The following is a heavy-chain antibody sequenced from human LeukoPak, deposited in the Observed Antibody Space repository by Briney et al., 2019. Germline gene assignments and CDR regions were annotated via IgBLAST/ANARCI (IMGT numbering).Heavy chain of an antibody. CDR3: ARAIGYDFWSGRSWFDP. CDR2: IYHSGST. D-gene: IGHD3-3*01. V-gene: IGHV4-30-2*01. CDR1: GGSISSGGYS. J-gene: IGHJ5*02. Sequence: SETLSLTCAVSGGSISSGGYSWSWIRQPPGKGLEWIGYIYHSGSTYYNPSLKSRVTISVDRSKNQFSLKLSSVTAADTAVYYCARAIGYDFWSGRSWFDPWGQGTLVTVSS.